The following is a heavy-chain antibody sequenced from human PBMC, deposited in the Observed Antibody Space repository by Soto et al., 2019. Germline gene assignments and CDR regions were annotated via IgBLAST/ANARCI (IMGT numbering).Heavy chain of an antibody. CDR2: IDNSGST. D-gene: IGHD3-3*01. CDR3: ARGGQDFWSGPFDH. J-gene: IGHJ4*02. Sequence: XETLSLTCTVSGGSISNYFCNWIRQPAGKGLEWIGRIDNSGSTNYNPSLKSRITMSADTSRNQFSLKLNSVTAADTAVYYCARGGQDFWSGPFDHWGQGALVTVSS. CDR1: GGSISNYF. V-gene: IGHV4-4*07.